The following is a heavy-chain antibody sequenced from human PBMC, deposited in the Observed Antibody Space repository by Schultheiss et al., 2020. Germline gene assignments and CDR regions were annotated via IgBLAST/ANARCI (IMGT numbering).Heavy chain of an antibody. CDR2: IIPIFGTA. J-gene: IGHJ3*02. CDR1: GYTFTSYA. Sequence: KISCKASGYTFTSYAISWVRQAPGQGLEWMGGIIPIFGTANYAQKFQGRVTITADESTSTAYMELSSLRSEDTAVYYCASWGDYYGSGSYYNPFGAFDIWGQGTMVTVSS. V-gene: IGHV1-69*01. D-gene: IGHD3-10*01. CDR3: ASWGDYYGSGSYYNPFGAFDI.